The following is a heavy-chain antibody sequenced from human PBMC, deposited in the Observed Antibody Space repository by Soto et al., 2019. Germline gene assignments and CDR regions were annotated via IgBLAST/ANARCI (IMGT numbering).Heavy chain of an antibody. CDR1: GFTLTTHA. J-gene: IGHJ5*02. V-gene: IGHV3-23*01. CDR3: ARGPSNCLTMNCHSALLGP. CDR2: ITGSGDT. D-gene: IGHD3-22*01. Sequence: DVQLFESGGDLVQPGGSLRLSCAASGFTLTTHAMNWARQAPGKGLEWVSVITGSGDTYYADSVKGRFIISRDNSKNTLELQMTSLRVEDTAVYYCARGPSNCLTMNCHSALLGPWGQGTLVTVSS.